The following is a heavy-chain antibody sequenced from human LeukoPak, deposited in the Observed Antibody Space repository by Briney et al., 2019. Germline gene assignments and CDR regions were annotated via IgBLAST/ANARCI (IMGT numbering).Heavy chain of an antibody. D-gene: IGHD2-21*02. CDR3: ARGYCGGDCFLGYMDV. J-gene: IGHJ6*03. CDR2: ISAYNGNT. V-gene: IGHV1-18*01. Sequence: ASVTVSCKASGYTFTSYGISWVRQAPGQGLEWMGWISAYNGNTNYAQKLQGRVTMTTDTSTSTAYMELRSLRSDDTAVYYCARGYCGGDCFLGYMDVWGKGTTVTVSS. CDR1: GYTFTSYG.